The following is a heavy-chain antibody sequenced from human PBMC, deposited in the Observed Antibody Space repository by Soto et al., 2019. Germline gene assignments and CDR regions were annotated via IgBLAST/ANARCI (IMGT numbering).Heavy chain of an antibody. D-gene: IGHD2-15*01. V-gene: IGHV5-10-1*01. J-gene: IGHJ3*02. Sequence: PGESLTTSCKGSGYSFTSYWIIWVLQMPGKGLEWMGRIDPSDSYTNYSPSFQGHVTISADKSISTAYLQWSSLKASDTAMYYCARQRVGGDDAFDIWGRGTMVTVSS. CDR1: GYSFTSYW. CDR3: ARQRVGGDDAFDI. CDR2: IDPSDSYT.